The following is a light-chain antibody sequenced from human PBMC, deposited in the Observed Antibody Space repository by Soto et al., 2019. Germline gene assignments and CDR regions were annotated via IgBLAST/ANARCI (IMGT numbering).Light chain of an antibody. V-gene: IGKV3-15*01. CDR1: RNVDTN. CDR2: SAS. CDR3: QQYNNWPPWT. J-gene: IGKJ1*01. Sequence: EIVLTQSPGTLSLSPGERATVSCRASRNVDTNLAWYQQKSGQAPRLLIYSASTRATSIPDRFSGSGSGTEFTLTINSLQSEDSAVYYCQQYNNWPPWTFGQGTRWIS.